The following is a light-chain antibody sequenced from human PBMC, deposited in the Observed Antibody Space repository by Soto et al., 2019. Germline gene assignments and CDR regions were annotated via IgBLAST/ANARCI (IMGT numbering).Light chain of an antibody. CDR1: SSNIGSNY. Sequence: QSVLTQPPSASGTTGQRVIISCSGSSSNIGSNYVYWYQQLPGTAPKLLIYKNNQRPSGVPDRFSGSKSGTSASLAISGLRSEDEADYYCAAWDDSLSGGVFGTGTSSPS. J-gene: IGLJ1*01. CDR3: AAWDDSLSGGV. CDR2: KNN. V-gene: IGLV1-47*01.